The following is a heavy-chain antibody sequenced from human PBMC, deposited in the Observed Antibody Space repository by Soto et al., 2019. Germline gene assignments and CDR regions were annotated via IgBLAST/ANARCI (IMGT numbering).Heavy chain of an antibody. Sequence: GGSLRLSCAASGFTFSSYAMSWVRQAPGKGLEWVSAISGSGGSTYYADSVKGRFTISRDNSKNTLYLQMNSLRAEDTAVYYCAKARDWYYYDSSGYPHWGYPSDYWGQGTLVTVSS. J-gene: IGHJ4*02. CDR3: AKARDWYYYDSSGYPHWGYPSDY. CDR1: GFTFSSYA. CDR2: ISGSGGST. V-gene: IGHV3-23*01. D-gene: IGHD3-22*01.